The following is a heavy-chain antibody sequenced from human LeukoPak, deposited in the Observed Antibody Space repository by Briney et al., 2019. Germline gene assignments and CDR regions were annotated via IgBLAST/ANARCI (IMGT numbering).Heavy chain of an antibody. V-gene: IGHV3-23*01. D-gene: IGHD3-22*01. CDR1: GYTFSRYA. Sequence: PGGSLTLSCAASGYTFSRYAMSWVRQAPGKGLEWVSGINSGGSTYYADSVKGRFTISRDNSKNSLFLEMNSLRAEDTALYYCAKHDYESSNYYLNPAFDFWGQGTMVAVSS. J-gene: IGHJ3*01. CDR2: INSGGST. CDR3: AKHDYESSNYYLNPAFDF.